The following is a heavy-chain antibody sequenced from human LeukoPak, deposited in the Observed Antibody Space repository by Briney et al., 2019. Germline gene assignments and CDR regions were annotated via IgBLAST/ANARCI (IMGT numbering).Heavy chain of an antibody. Sequence: ASVKVSCKTSGYLFSMHWIHWVRQAPGQGLEWMGIINPSRGNTNYAQKFQGRLSMTGDVTTETVYMELRGVTSEDTGIYFCARDVSRWGIVAARLLPLIHYFDFHMDVWGTGTPLIVSS. J-gene: IGHJ6*03. V-gene: IGHV1-46*01. CDR3: ARDVSRWGIVAARLLPLIHYFDFHMDV. CDR2: INPSRGNT. D-gene: IGHD6-6*01. CDR1: GYLFSMHW.